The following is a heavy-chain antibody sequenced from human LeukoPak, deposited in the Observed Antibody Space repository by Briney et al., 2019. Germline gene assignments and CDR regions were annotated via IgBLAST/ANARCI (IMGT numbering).Heavy chain of an antibody. Sequence: SDTLSLTCTVSVRSISSSSYYCGSIRQPPGRGVELIGSIHNSGSNYHNPSLKSRFTISIDTSKTQFSLNLRSVTAADSAVYYCARHSSGYYYTPFDYWGQGRLVTVSS. D-gene: IGHD3-22*01. V-gene: IGHV4-39*01. J-gene: IGHJ4*02. CDR3: ARHSSGYYYTPFDY. CDR2: IHNSGSN. CDR1: VRSISSSSYY.